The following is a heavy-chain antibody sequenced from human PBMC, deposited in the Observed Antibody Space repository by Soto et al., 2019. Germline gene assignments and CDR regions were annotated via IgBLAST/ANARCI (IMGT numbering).Heavy chain of an antibody. D-gene: IGHD6-13*01. CDR1: GYTFTSYD. CDR3: ARVEKGLSSSWYDDY. Sequence: ASVKVSFKASGYTFTSYDINWVRQAPGQGLEWMGIINPSGGSTSYAQKFQGRVTMTRDTSTSTVYMELSSLRSEDTAVYYCARVEKGLSSSWYDDYWGQGTLVTVSS. J-gene: IGHJ4*02. CDR2: INPSGGST. V-gene: IGHV1-46*03.